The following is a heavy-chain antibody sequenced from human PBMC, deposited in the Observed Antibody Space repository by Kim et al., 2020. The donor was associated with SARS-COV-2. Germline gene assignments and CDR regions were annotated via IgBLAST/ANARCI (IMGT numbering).Heavy chain of an antibody. V-gene: IGHV1-69*02. J-gene: IGHJ6*02. D-gene: IGHD3-10*01. CDR3: ARKTRGVDYYYGMDV. Sequence: QKFPGRVTITADKSTSTAYMELSSLRSEDTAVYYCARKTRGVDYYYGMDVWGQGTTVTVSS.